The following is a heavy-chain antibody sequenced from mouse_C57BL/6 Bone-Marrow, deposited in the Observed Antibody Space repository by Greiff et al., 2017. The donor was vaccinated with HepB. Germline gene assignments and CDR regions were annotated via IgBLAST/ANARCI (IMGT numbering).Heavy chain of an antibody. CDR1: GFNIKDDY. Sequence: EVKLMESGAELVRPGASVKLSCTASGFNIKDDYMHWVKQRPEQGLEWIGWIDPENGDTEYASKFQGKATITADTSSNTAYLQLSSLTSEDTAVYYCTTGGFFAYWGQGTTLTVSS. CDR3: TTGGFFAY. J-gene: IGHJ2*01. V-gene: IGHV14-4*01. CDR2: IDPENGDT.